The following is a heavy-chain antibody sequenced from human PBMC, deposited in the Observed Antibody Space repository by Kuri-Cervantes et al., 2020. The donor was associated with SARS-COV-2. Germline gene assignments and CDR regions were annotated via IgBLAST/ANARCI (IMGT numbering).Heavy chain of an antibody. V-gene: IGHV3-7*03. CDR3: ARGYGSGSYYIYYYGMDV. CDR1: GFTFSSYW. J-gene: IGHJ6*02. D-gene: IGHD3-10*01. Sequence: GESLKISCAASGFTFSSYWMSWVRQAPGKGLEWVANIKQDGSEKYYVDSVKGRFTISRDNAKNSLYLQMNSLRAEDTAVYYCARGYGSGSYYIYYYGMDVWGQGTTVTVSS. CDR2: IKQDGSEK.